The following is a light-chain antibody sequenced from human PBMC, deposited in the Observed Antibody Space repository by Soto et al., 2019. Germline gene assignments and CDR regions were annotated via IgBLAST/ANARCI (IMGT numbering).Light chain of an antibody. CDR2: DAS. CDR1: QSISSY. J-gene: IGKJ5*01. CDR3: QQSETYPLT. Sequence: DIQMTQSPSSLSAVVGDRVTITCRASQSISSYLNWYQHKPGKAPNLLIYDASTLMSGVPSRFSGSGSGTEFTLTISSLQPGDFATYYCQQSETYPLTFGQGRLLEVK. V-gene: IGKV1-5*01.